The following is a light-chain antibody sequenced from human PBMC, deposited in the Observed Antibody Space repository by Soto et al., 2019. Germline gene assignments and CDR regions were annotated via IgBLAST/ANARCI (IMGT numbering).Light chain of an antibody. CDR1: SSDIGTYNY. Sequence: QSALTQAASVSRSPGQSITISCTGSSSDIGTYNYVSWYQQFPGKAPKLMIYEVSNRPSGVSSRFSGSKSGNTASLSISGLQPEDEATYYCSSFTTSSTLVFGTGTKLTVL. CDR2: EVS. V-gene: IGLV2-14*01. CDR3: SSFTTSSTLV. J-gene: IGLJ1*01.